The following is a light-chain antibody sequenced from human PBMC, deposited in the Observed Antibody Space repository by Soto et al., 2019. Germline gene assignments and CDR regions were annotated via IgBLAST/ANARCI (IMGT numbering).Light chain of an antibody. CDR3: SSYTSSSTPCV. V-gene: IGLV2-14*01. CDR1: SSDVGGYNY. CDR2: EVS. J-gene: IGLJ1*01. Sequence: QSALTQPASVSGSPGQSITISCTGTSSDVGGYNYVSWYQQHPGKAPKLMIYEVSNRPSGVSNRFSGSKSGNTASLTISGLQAEDEGDYYCSSYTSSSTPCVFGTGTKLTVL.